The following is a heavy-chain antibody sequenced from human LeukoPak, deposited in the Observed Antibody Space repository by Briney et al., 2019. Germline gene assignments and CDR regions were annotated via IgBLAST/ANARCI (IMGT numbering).Heavy chain of an antibody. CDR2: IYHSGSS. CDR1: GGSISSGGYS. V-gene: IGHV4-30-2*01. Sequence: PSETLSLTCAVSGGSISSGGYSWSWIRQPPGKGLEWIGYIYHSGSSYYNPSLKSRVTISVDRSKNQFSLKLSSVTAADTAVYYCARVPYGSGENWFDPWGQGALVTVSS. D-gene: IGHD3-10*01. J-gene: IGHJ5*02. CDR3: ARVPYGSGENWFDP.